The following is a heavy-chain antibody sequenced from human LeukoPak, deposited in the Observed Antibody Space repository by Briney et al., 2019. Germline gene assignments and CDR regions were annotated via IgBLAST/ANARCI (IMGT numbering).Heavy chain of an antibody. D-gene: IGHD3-22*01. CDR2: IHSDGST. J-gene: IGHJ4*02. CDR1: GFTVSSKY. CDR3: ARDVFDDSRNYQDYFDY. V-gene: IGHV3-53*01. Sequence: GGSLRLSCAASGFTVSSKYMSWVRQAPGKGLEWVSVIHSDGSTYYADSVKGRFTISRDNSKNTLYLQMSSLRAEDTAIYYCARDVFDDSRNYQDYFDYWGQGTLVTVSS.